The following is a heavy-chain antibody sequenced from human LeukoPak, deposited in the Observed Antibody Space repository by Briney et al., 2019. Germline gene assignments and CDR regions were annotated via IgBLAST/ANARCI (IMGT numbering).Heavy chain of an antibody. CDR1: GFTFSSYA. J-gene: IGHJ5*02. Sequence: GGSLRLSCAASGFTFSSYAMHWVRQAPGKGLEYVSAISSNGGSTYYANSVKGRFTISRDNSKNTLYLQMGSLRAEDMAVYYCARDNLYSGYDWFDPWGQGTLVTVSS. CDR2: ISSNGGST. CDR3: ARDNLYSGYDWFDP. V-gene: IGHV3-64*01. D-gene: IGHD5-12*01.